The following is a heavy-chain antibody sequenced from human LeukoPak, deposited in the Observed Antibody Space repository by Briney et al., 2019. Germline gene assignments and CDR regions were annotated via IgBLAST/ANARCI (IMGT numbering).Heavy chain of an antibody. CDR2: ISAYNGNT. CDR1: GYTFPTYG. CDR3: ARTPMVTGYYYYGMDV. Sequence: ASVKVSCKASGYTFPTYGISWVRQAPGQGLEWMGWISAYNGNTNYAQKLQGRVTMTTDTSTSTAYMELRSLRSDDTAVYYCARTPMVTGYYYYGMDVWGQGTTVTVSS. D-gene: IGHD5-18*01. V-gene: IGHV1-18*01. J-gene: IGHJ6*02.